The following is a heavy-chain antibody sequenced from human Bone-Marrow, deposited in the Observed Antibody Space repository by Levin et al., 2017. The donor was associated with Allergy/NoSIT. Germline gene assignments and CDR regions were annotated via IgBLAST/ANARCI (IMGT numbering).Heavy chain of an antibody. CDR3: ARPRRGAGWSGMNV. V-gene: IGHV1-69*01. Sequence: GGSLRLSCKASGDTFNNYVMKWVRQAPGQGLEWMGVIIPNFGTPNYAPKFQGRVTITADASTSTAYMELSRLRSDDTAIYYCARPRRGAGWSGMNVWGQGTTVIVSS. D-gene: IGHD3-3*01. CDR2: IIPNFGTP. J-gene: IGHJ6*02. CDR1: GDTFNNYV.